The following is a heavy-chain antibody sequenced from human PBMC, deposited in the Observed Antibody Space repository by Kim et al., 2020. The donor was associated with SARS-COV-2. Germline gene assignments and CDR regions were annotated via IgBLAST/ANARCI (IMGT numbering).Heavy chain of an antibody. J-gene: IGHJ4*02. CDR3: ARAPLPSTVVTD. D-gene: IGHD4-17*01. CDR1: GFTFSSYG. Sequence: GGSLRLSCAASGFTFSSYGMHWVRQAPGKGLEWVAVIWYDGSNKYYADSVKGRFTISRDNSKNTLYLQMNSLRAEDTAVYYCARAPLPSTVVTDWGQGTLVTVSS. CDR2: IWYDGSNK. V-gene: IGHV3-33*01.